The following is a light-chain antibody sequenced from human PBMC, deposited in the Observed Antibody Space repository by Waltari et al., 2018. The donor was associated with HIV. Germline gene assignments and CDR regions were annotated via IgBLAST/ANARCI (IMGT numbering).Light chain of an antibody. CDR1: SSDVGSSNL. CDR2: EVS. CDR3: CSYAGSSTEV. V-gene: IGLV2-23*02. J-gene: IGLJ1*01. Sequence: QSALTQPASVSGSPGQSITISCTGTSSDVGSSNLVSWYQQHPGKAPKLMIYEVSKRPSGVSNRFSGSKSGNTASLTISGLQAEDEADYYCCSYAGSSTEVFGTGTKVTVL.